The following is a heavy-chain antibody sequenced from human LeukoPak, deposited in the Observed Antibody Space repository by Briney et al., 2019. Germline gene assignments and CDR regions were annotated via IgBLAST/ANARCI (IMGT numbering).Heavy chain of an antibody. V-gene: IGHV4-39*07. CDR3: ARRRITIFGVVTQKNWFDP. CDR1: GGSISSSSYY. CDR2: IYYSGST. J-gene: IGHJ5*02. Sequence: PSETLSLTCTVSGGSISSSSYYWGWIRQPPGKGLEWIGSIYYSGSTNYNPSLKSRVTISVDTSKNQFSLKLSSVTAADTAVYYCARRRITIFGVVTQKNWFDPWGQGTLVTVSS. D-gene: IGHD3-3*01.